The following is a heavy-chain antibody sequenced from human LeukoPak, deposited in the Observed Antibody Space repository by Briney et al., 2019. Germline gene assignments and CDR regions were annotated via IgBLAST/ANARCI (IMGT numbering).Heavy chain of an antibody. J-gene: IGHJ4*02. D-gene: IGHD3-22*01. CDR2: INPNSGGT. Sequence: ASVKVSCKASGYTFTCYYMHWVRQAPGQGLEWMGWINPNSGGTNYAQKFQGRVTMTRDTSISTAYMELSRLRSDDTAVYYCAREDLYDSSGLDYWGQGTLVTVSS. CDR3: AREDLYDSSGLDY. V-gene: IGHV1-2*02. CDR1: GYTFTCYY.